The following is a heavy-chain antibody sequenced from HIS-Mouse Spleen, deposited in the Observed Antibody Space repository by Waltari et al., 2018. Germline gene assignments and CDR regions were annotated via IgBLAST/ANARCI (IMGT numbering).Heavy chain of an antibody. CDR2: INYSGTT. D-gene: IGHD6-13*01. J-gene: IGHJ2*01. Sequence: QLQLQESGPGLVKPSETLSLTCTVSGGSISSSSYYWGWIRQPPGKGLERIGSINYSGTTYYNPSLKSRVTISVDTSKNQFSLKLSSVTAADTAVYYCAREIPYSSSWYDWYFDLWGRGTLVTVSS. CDR1: GGSISSSSYY. CDR3: AREIPYSSSWYDWYFDL. V-gene: IGHV4-39*07.